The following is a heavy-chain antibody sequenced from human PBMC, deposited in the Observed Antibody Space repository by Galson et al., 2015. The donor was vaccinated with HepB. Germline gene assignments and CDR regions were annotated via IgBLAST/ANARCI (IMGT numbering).Heavy chain of an antibody. V-gene: IGHV4-34*01. Sequence: ETLPLTCAVYGGSFSGYYWSWIRQPPGKGLEWIGEINHSGSTNYNPSLKSRVTISVDTSKNQFSLKLSSVTAADTAVYYCARGREKQLVRKVVLRVWFDPWGQGTLVTVSS. CDR2: INHSGST. J-gene: IGHJ5*02. D-gene: IGHD6-13*01. CDR1: GGSFSGYY. CDR3: ARGREKQLVRKVVLRVWFDP.